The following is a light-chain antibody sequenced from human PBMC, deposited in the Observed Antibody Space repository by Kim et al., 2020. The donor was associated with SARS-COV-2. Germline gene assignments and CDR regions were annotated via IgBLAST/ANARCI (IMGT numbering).Light chain of an antibody. J-gene: IGKJ4*01. Sequence: ASVGDRVTITCRASLGIGSSLAWYQQTPGKAPKLVISAASSLQGGVPSRFSGSGSGTDFTLTISSLQPEDFATYYCQQTNSFPLTFGGGTKVDIK. CDR3: QQTNSFPLT. CDR2: AAS. V-gene: IGKV1-12*01. CDR1: LGIGSS.